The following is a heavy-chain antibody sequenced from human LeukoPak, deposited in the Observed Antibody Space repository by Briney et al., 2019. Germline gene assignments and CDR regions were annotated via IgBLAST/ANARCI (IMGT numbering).Heavy chain of an antibody. J-gene: IGHJ4*02. CDR1: GGTFSSYA. CDR2: IIPIFGTA. CDR3: ASVIVGATTPFDY. D-gene: IGHD1-26*01. Sequence: ASVKVSCKASGGTFSSYAISWVRQAPGQGLEWMGGIIPIFGTANYAQKFQGRVTITADKSTSTAYMELSSLRSEDTAVYYCASVIVGATTPFDYWGQGTLVTVSS. V-gene: IGHV1-69*06.